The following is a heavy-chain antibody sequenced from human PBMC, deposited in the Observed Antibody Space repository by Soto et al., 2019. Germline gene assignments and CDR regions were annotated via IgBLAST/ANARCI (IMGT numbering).Heavy chain of an antibody. D-gene: IGHD2-15*01. V-gene: IGHV4-59*01. J-gene: IGHJ3*02. Sequence: SETLSLTCTVSGGSISSYYWSWIRQPPGKGLEWIGYIYYSGSTNYNPSLKSRVTISVDTSKNQFSLKLSSVTAADTAVYYCARDLGDCSGGSCYDAFDIWSQGTMVTVSS. CDR1: GGSISSYY. CDR2: IYYSGST. CDR3: ARDLGDCSGGSCYDAFDI.